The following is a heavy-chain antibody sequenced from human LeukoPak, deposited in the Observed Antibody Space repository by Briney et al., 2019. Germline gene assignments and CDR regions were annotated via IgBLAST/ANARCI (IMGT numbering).Heavy chain of an antibody. D-gene: IGHD1-26*01. CDR1: GGSISSYY. V-gene: IGHV4-59*01. CDR3: ARSSYSGTYPGGY. J-gene: IGHJ4*02. CDR2: IFYSGST. Sequence: PSETLSLTCTVSGGSISSYYWSWIRQPPGKGLEWIGYIFYSGSTNSNPSLKSRVTISIDTSKNQFSLKLISVTAADTAVYYCARSSYSGTYPGGYWGQGTLVTVSS.